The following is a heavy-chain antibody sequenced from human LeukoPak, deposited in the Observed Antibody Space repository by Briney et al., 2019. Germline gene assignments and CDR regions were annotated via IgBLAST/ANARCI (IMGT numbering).Heavy chain of an antibody. CDR3: ARGSRDTAMADNWFDP. J-gene: IGHJ5*02. CDR2: IYYGGST. CDR1: GGSISSSSYY. D-gene: IGHD5-18*01. V-gene: IGHV4-39*01. Sequence: SETLSLTCTVSGGSISSSSYYWGWIRQPPGKGLEWIGSIYYGGSTYYNPSLKSRVTISVDTSKNQFSLKLSSVTAADTAVYYCARGSRDTAMADNWFDPWGQGTLVTVSS.